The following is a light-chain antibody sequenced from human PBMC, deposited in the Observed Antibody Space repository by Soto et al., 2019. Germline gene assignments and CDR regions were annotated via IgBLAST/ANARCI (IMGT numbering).Light chain of an antibody. CDR2: AAS. V-gene: IGKV1-39*01. CDR1: QSIRND. CDR3: QQTDSTPQT. J-gene: IGKJ1*01. Sequence: DIQMTQSPSSLSASVGDRVTISCRASQSIRNDVSWYQQKPGTAPKLLIRAASTLQSGVPSRFSGSGSGTDFTLTISSLQIEDFATYFCQQTDSTPQTFGQGT.